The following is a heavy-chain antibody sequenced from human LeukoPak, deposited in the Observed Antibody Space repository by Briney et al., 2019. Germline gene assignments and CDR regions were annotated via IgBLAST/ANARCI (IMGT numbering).Heavy chain of an antibody. CDR2: IYDSGST. J-gene: IGHJ4*02. D-gene: IGHD2-15*01. CDR1: GGSIRSSYYY. Sequence: PSETLSLTCTVSGGSIRSSYYYWGWIRQPPGKGLEWIGSIYDSGSTYYNPSFKSRVTISVDTSKNQFSLKLSSVTAADTAVYYCARRGYCSGGSCFWELDYWGQGTLVTVSS. CDR3: ARRGYCSGGSCFWELDY. V-gene: IGHV4-39*07.